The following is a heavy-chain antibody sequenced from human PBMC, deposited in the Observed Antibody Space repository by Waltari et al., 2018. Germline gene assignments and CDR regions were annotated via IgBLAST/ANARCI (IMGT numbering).Heavy chain of an antibody. J-gene: IGHJ4*02. V-gene: IGHV4-34*01. CDR1: GGSFSGYY. CDR3: ARGFPYCSGGSCYGSFDY. D-gene: IGHD2-15*01. Sequence: QVQLQQWGAGLLKPSETLSLTCAVYGGSFSGYYRSWTRQPPGTGLEWIGEINHSGSTNYNPSLKSRVTISVDTSKNQFSLKLSSVTAADTAVYYCARGFPYCSGGSCYGSFDYWGQGTLVTVSS. CDR2: INHSGST.